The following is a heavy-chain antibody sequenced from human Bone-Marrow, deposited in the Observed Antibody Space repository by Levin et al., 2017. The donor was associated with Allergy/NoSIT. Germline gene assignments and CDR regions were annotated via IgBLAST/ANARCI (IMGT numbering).Heavy chain of an antibody. CDR3: AKEQGHCNGGSCYEMDV. CDR2: ISYDEINK. Sequence: GGSLRLSCAASGFTLSNYGMHWVRQAPGKGLEWVALISYDEINKYYADSVKGRFTISRDTSKNTLYLQMDSLRAEDTAVYYCAKEQGHCNGGSCYEMDVWGQGTTVTVSS. J-gene: IGHJ6*02. D-gene: IGHD2-15*01. V-gene: IGHV3-30*18. CDR1: GFTLSNYG.